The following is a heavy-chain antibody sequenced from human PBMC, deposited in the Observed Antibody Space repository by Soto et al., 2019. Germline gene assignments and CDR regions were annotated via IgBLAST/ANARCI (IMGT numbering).Heavy chain of an antibody. Sequence: EVHLLESGGGLVQPGGSLRLSCAASGFTFSSYAMSWVRQAPGKGLEWVSVSSGSDGSTHYADSVKGRFPISRDNSKNTQYLESTSLRVEDTAAYYCAKEWYTSSWGNYRDYWGQRTLVTASS. J-gene: IGHJ4*02. CDR1: GFTFSSYA. CDR3: AKEWYTSSWGNYRDY. V-gene: IGHV3-23*01. CDR2: SSGSDGST. D-gene: IGHD6-13*01.